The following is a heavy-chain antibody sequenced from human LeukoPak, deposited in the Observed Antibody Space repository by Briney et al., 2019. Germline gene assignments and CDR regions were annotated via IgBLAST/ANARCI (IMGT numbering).Heavy chain of an antibody. CDR3: ARGPLGYCSSSSCHGPDY. V-gene: IGHV4-34*01. D-gene: IGHD2-2*01. CDR2: INHSGST. CDR1: GDSFSGFY. Sequence: SETLSLTCAVYGDSFSGFYWSWIRQPPGKGLEWIGEINHSGSTNYNPSLKSRVTISADTSKNQFSLRLSSVTAADTAVYYCARGPLGYCSSSSCHGPDYWGQGTLVTVSS. J-gene: IGHJ4*02.